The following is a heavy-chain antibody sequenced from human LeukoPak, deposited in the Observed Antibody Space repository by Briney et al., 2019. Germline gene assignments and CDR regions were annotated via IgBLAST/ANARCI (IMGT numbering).Heavy chain of an antibody. J-gene: IGHJ4*02. V-gene: IGHV3-7*01. D-gene: IGHD3/OR15-3a*01. CDR2: IKGDGSEK. CDR1: EFTFSNYW. Sequence: GGSLRLSCVASEFTFSNYWMSWVRQAPGKGLEWVANIKGDGSEKKYVDSVEGRFTISRDNAKNSLYLQMNSLRAEDTALYYCARDWTDVNGVGRALDYWGQGTLVTVSS. CDR3: ARDWTDVNGVGRALDY.